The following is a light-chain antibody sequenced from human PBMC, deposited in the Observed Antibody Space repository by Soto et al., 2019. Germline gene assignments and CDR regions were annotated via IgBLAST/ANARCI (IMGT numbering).Light chain of an antibody. CDR1: QSVSSSY. CDR2: GAS. Sequence: EIVLTQSPGTLSLSPGERATLSCRASQSVSSSYLAWYQQKPGQAPRLLMYGASSRATGIADRFSGSVSGTDFTLTISRLEPEDFVVYYCQQYGSSPTWTFGQGTKVEIK. CDR3: QQYGSSPTWT. J-gene: IGKJ1*01. V-gene: IGKV3-20*01.